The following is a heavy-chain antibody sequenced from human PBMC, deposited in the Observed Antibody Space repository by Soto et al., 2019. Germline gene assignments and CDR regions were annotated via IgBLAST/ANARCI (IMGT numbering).Heavy chain of an antibody. CDR2: ISGSGGST. J-gene: IGHJ4*02. D-gene: IGHD3-10*01. CDR3: AKPYYGSGSGAYYCDY. CDR1: GFTFSNYA. Sequence: EVQLLESGGGLVQPGGSLRLSCAASGFTFSNYAMSWVRQAPGKGLEWVSAISGSGGSTYYADSVKGRFTISRDNSKNTLYLQMNSLRAEDTAVYFCAKPYYGSGSGAYYCDYWGQGTLVTVSS. V-gene: IGHV3-23*01.